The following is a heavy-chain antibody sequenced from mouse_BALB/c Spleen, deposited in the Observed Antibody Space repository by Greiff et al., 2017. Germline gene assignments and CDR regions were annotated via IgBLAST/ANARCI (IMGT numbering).Heavy chain of an antibody. CDR3: ARIYYGNYYCDY. V-gene: IGHV1S81*02. Sequence: QVQLKQSGAELVKPGASVKLSCKASGYTFTSYWMHWVKQRPGQGLEWIGEINPSNGRTNYNEKFKSKATLTVDKSSSTAYMQLSSLTSEDSAVYYCARIYYGNYYCDYWGQGTTLTVSS. D-gene: IGHD2-1*01. CDR1: GYTFTSYW. CDR2: INPSNGRT. J-gene: IGHJ2*01.